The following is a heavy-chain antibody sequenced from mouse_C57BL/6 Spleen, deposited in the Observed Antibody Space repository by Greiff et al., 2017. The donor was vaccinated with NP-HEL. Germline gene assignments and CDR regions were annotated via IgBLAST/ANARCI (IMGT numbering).Heavy chain of an antibody. J-gene: IGHJ4*01. CDR2: INPNYGTT. V-gene: IGHV1-39*01. CDR1: GYSFTDYN. Sequence: EVKVVESGPELVKPGASVKISCKASGYSFTDYNMNWVKQSNGKSLEWIGVINPNYGTTSYNQKFKGKATLTVDQSSSTAYMQRNSLTSEDSAVYYCARAYYSNRYAMDYWGQGTSVTVSS. D-gene: IGHD2-5*01. CDR3: ARAYYSNRYAMDY.